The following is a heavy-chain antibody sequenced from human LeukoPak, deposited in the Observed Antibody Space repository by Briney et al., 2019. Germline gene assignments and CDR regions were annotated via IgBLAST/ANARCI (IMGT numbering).Heavy chain of an antibody. J-gene: IGHJ2*01. CDR3: ARDDYGGKGHGYFDL. Sequence: PGGSLRLSCAASGFTFRNYGMHWVRQAPGKGLEWVAFIRYDGSNKYYADSVKGRFTISRDNSKDTLYLQMNSLRAEDTAVYYCARDDYGGKGHGYFDLWGRGTLVTVSS. V-gene: IGHV3-30*02. D-gene: IGHD4-23*01. CDR1: GFTFRNYG. CDR2: IRYDGSNK.